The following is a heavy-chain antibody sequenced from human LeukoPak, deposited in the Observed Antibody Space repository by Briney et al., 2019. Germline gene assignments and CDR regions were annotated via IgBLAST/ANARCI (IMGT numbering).Heavy chain of an antibody. V-gene: IGHV4-34*01. CDR2: INHSGST. CDR1: GGSLSGYY. J-gene: IGHJ6*02. D-gene: IGHD3-10*01. CDR3: AGGVYYGSGSYPYYYYYGMDV. Sequence: PSETLSLTCAVYGGSLSGYYWSWIRQPPGKGLEWIGEINHSGSTNYNPSLKSRATISVDTSKNQFSLKLSSVTAADTAVYYCAGGVYYGSGSYPYYYYYGMDVWGQGTTVTVSS.